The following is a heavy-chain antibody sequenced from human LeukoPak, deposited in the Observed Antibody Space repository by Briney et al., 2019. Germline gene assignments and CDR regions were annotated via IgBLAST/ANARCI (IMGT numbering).Heavy chain of an antibody. Sequence: GGSLRLSCAASGFTFSSYSMNWVRQASGKGLEWVSSISSSSSYIYYADSVKGRFTISRDNAKNSLYLQMNSLRAEDTAVYYCARDRGINWNYSFDYWGQGTLVTVSS. CDR3: ARDRGINWNYSFDY. J-gene: IGHJ4*02. V-gene: IGHV3-21*01. D-gene: IGHD1-7*01. CDR2: ISSSSSYI. CDR1: GFTFSSYS.